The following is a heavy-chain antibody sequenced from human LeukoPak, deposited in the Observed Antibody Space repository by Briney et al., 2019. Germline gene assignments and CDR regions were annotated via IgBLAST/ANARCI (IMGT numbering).Heavy chain of an antibody. Sequence: GGSLRLSCAASGFTFSTYAMSWVRQAPGKGLEWVSTLSSSGRSTYYADSVRGRFTISRDNAKNSLYLQMNSLRDEDTAVYYCARDRRGCSSTSCYHHYGMDVWGQGTTVTVSS. CDR2: LSSSGRST. CDR1: GFTFSTYA. D-gene: IGHD2-2*01. CDR3: ARDRRGCSSTSCYHHYGMDV. V-gene: IGHV3-23*01. J-gene: IGHJ6*02.